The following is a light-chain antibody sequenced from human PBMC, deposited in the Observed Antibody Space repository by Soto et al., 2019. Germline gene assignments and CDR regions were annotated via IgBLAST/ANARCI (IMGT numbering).Light chain of an antibody. Sequence: EIVMTQSPGTLSVSPGERATLSCRASQSVSVNLAWYQQKPGQAPRLLIYGVSTRATGIPARFSGSESGTEFTLTISSLQSEDFAVYYCQQYNNWPQTFGQGTKVDIK. CDR1: QSVSVN. CDR2: GVS. J-gene: IGKJ1*01. CDR3: QQYNNWPQT. V-gene: IGKV3-15*01.